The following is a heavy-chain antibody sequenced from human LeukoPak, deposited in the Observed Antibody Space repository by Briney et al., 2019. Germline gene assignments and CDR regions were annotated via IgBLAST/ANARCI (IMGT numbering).Heavy chain of an antibody. J-gene: IGHJ4*02. V-gene: IGHV4-39*07. Sequence: SETLSLTCTVSGGSISSSSYYWGWIRQPPGKGLEWIGSIYYSGSTYYNPSLKGRVTISVDTSKNQFSLKLSSVTAADTAVYYCARVDSGHYYGSGINYKGGHYFDYWGQGTLVTVSS. D-gene: IGHD3-10*01. CDR2: IYYSGST. CDR3: ARVDSGHYYGSGINYKGGHYFDY. CDR1: GGSISSSSYY.